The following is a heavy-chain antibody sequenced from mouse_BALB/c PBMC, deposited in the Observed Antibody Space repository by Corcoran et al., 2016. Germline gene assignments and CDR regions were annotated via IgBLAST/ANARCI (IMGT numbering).Heavy chain of an antibody. CDR2: INPYNDGT. V-gene: IGHV1S136*01. Sequence: EVQLQQSGPELVKPGASVKMSCKASGYTFTSYVMHWVKQKPGQGLEWIGYINPYNDGTKYNEKFKGKDTLTSDKSSSTAYMELSSLTSEDYAVYYCARVGNSYAMDYWGQGTSVTVSS. CDR1: GYTFTSYV. D-gene: IGHD2-1*01. J-gene: IGHJ4*01. CDR3: ARVGNSYAMDY.